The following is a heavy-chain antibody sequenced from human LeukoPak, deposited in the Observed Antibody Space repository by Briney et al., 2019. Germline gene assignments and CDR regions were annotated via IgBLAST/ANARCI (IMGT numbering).Heavy chain of an antibody. D-gene: IGHD2-2*01. CDR2: IYYSGST. CDR3: ARRTPDCSSTSCYLGSFFYYYYMDV. V-gene: IGHV4-59*11. Sequence: SETLSLTCTVSGGSISSHYWSWIQQPPGKGLEWIGYIYYSGSTNYNPSLKSRVTISVDTSKNQFSLKLSSVTAADTAVYYCARRTPDCSSTSCYLGSFFYYYYMDVWGKGTTVTVSS. CDR1: GGSISSHY. J-gene: IGHJ6*03.